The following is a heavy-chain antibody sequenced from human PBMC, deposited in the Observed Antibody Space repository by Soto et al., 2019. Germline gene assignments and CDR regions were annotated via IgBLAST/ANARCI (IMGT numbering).Heavy chain of an antibody. V-gene: IGHV4-31*03. CDR2: IYYSGST. Sequence: QVQLQESGPGLVKPSQTLSLTCTVSGGSISSGGYYWRWISQHPGKGLEWIGYIYYSGSTYYNPSLKSRVTISVDTSTNQFSLKLSSVTAADTAVYYCARDGPYCSGGSCALGSYGMDVWGQGPTVTVSS. J-gene: IGHJ6*02. CDR3: ARDGPYCSGGSCALGSYGMDV. CDR1: GGSISSGGYY. D-gene: IGHD2-15*01.